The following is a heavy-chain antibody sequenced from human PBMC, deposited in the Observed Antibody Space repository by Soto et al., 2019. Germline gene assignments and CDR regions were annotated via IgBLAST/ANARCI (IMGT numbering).Heavy chain of an antibody. CDR2: IDYSGST. CDR3: AREIPTTVKEYDY. J-gene: IGHJ4*02. V-gene: IGHV4-61*08. CDR1: GGSISSGGYY. Sequence: PSETLSLTCTVSGGSISSGGYYWSWIRQHPGKGLEWIGYIDYSGSTNYNPSLKSRVTISLDTSRNQLSLKLNSLRAEDTAVYYCAREIPTTVKEYDYWGQGTLVTVSS. D-gene: IGHD4-17*01.